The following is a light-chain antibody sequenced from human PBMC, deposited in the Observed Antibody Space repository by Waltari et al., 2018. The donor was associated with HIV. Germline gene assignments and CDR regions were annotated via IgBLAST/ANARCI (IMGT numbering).Light chain of an antibody. CDR3: QQYNSYPYT. Sequence: EIVMTQSPATLSVSPGERATLSCRASQSIGSRLAWYQQKPGQAPRLLIYGASTRATGIPARISGSGSGTDFTLTISSLQPDDFGTYYCQQYNSYPYTFGQGTKLEIK. V-gene: IGKV3-15*01. CDR2: GAS. CDR1: QSIGSR. J-gene: IGKJ2*01.